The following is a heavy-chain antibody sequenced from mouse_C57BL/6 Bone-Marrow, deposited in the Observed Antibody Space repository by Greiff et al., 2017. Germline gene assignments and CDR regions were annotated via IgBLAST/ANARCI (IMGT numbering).Heavy chain of an antibody. D-gene: IGHD1-1*01. CDR3: ARVAITTVVPDY. V-gene: IGHV5-17*01. CDR1: GFTFSDYG. J-gene: IGHJ2*01. Sequence: DVMLVESGGGLVKPGGSLKLSCAASGFTFSDYGMHWVRQAPEKGLEWVAYISSGSSTIYYADTVKGRFTISRDNAKNTLFLQMTSVRSEDTAMYYCARVAITTVVPDYWGQGTTLTVSS. CDR2: ISSGSSTI.